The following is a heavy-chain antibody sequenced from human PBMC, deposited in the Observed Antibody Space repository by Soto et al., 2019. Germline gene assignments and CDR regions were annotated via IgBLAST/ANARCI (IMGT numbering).Heavy chain of an antibody. V-gene: IGHV1-69*13. Sequence: SVKVSCKASGGTFSSYAISWVRQAPGQGLEWMGGIIPIFGTANYAQKFQGRVTITADESTSTAYMELSSLRSEDTAVYYCAAGYGGDGYPNDFAFDIWGQGXMVTVSS. CDR2: IIPIFGTA. J-gene: IGHJ3*02. D-gene: IGHD5-12*01. CDR1: GGTFSSYA. CDR3: AAGYGGDGYPNDFAFDI.